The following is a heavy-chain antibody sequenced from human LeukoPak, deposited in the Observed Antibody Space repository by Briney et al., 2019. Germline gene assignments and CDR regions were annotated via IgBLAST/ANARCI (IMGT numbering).Heavy chain of an antibody. CDR3: ARDEYYGSSGGFDY. J-gene: IGHJ4*02. Sequence: ASVKVSCKASGYTFTSYDINWVRQAPGQGLEWMGWISAYDGSTNYAQKVQDRVTMTTDTSTTTAYMELRSLRSDDTAVYYCARDEYYGSSGGFDYWGQGTLVTVSS. D-gene: IGHD6-6*01. CDR1: GYTFTSYD. V-gene: IGHV1-18*01. CDR2: ISAYDGST.